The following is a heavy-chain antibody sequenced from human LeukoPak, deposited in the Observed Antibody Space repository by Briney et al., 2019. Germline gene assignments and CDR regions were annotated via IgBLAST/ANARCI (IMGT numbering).Heavy chain of an antibody. D-gene: IGHD2-2*01. CDR2: INAGNGNT. CDR3: ARERGRTLGYCSSTSCSHWFDP. J-gene: IGHJ5*02. CDR1: VYTFTSYA. V-gene: IGHV1-3*01. Sequence: ASVNVSCKASVYTFTSYAMHWVRQAPGQRLEWMGWINAGNGNTKYSQKFQGRVTITRDTSASTAYMELSSLRSEDTAVYYCARERGRTLGYCSSTSCSHWFDPWGQGTLVTVSS.